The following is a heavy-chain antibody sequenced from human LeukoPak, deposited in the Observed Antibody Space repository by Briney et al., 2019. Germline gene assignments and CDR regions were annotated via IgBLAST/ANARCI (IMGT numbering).Heavy chain of an antibody. D-gene: IGHD3-10*01. Sequence: PSETLSLTPTVSGGSISGYYWSWIRPRAGKGLEWIGRIYTSGSTNYNPSLKSRVTMSVATSKNQFSLKLSSVTAADTAVYYCARDNNYYGSGSYHDYWGQGTLVTVSS. J-gene: IGHJ4*02. V-gene: IGHV4-4*07. CDR3: ARDNNYYGSGSYHDY. CDR2: IYTSGST. CDR1: GGSISGYY.